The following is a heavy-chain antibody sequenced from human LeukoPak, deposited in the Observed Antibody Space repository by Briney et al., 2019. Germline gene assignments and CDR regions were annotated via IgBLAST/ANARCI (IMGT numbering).Heavy chain of an antibody. CDR3: ARDPRSGWDWFDP. J-gene: IGHJ5*02. V-gene: IGHV4-4*07. CDR2: VYTSGST. D-gene: IGHD6-19*01. CDR1: GCSISSYY. Sequence: SETLSLTCTVSGCSISSYYWSWIRQPAGKGLEWIGRVYTSGSTNYNPSLKSRVSMSVDTSKNQFSLNLSSVTAADTAVYYCARDPRSGWDWFDPWGQGTLATVSS.